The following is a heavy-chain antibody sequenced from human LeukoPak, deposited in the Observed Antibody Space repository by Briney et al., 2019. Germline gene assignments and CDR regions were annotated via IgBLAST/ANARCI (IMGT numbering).Heavy chain of an antibody. CDR3: ARDKVVRGVIEVTGYYYYGMDV. J-gene: IGHJ6*02. V-gene: IGHV5-51*01. CDR2: VYPGDSDT. CDR1: GYTFTNYW. D-gene: IGHD3-10*01. Sequence: GESLKISCKGSGYTFTNYWIHWVRQMPGKGLEWMGDVYPGDSDTRYSPSFQGQVTISADKSITTTYLQWNSLKASDTAMYYCARDKVVRGVIEVTGYYYYGMDVWGQGTTVTVSS.